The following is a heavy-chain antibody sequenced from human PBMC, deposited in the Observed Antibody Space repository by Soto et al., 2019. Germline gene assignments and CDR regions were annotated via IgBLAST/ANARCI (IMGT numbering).Heavy chain of an antibody. V-gene: IGHV4-30-4*01. J-gene: IGHJ5*02. Sequence: SETLSLTCSVSGGSISSIDYFWSWIRQPPGKGLEWIGFIYHTGTTYYNPSLRSRVTISIDTSKSQFSMKLNSVTAADTAVYYCARVMAAMQNWLDPWGQGTLVTV. CDR3: ARVMAAMQNWLDP. CDR1: GGSISSIDYF. D-gene: IGHD2-2*01. CDR2: IYHTGTT.